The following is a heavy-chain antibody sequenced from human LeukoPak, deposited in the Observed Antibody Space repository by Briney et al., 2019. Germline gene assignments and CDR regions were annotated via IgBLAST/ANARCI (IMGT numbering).Heavy chain of an antibody. D-gene: IGHD6-19*01. J-gene: IGHJ6*03. V-gene: IGHV1-18*01. Sequence: GASVKVSCKASGYTFTSYGISWVRQAPGQGLEWMGWISAYNGNTNYAQKLQGRVTMTTNTSTSTAYMELRSLRSDDTAVYYCARDGLSSGWPYYYYYYYMDVWGKGTTVTVSS. CDR2: ISAYNGNT. CDR3: ARDGLSSGWPYYYYYYYMDV. CDR1: GYTFTSYG.